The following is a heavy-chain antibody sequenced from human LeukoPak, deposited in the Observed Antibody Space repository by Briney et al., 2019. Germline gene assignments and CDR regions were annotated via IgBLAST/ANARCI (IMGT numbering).Heavy chain of an antibody. V-gene: IGHV1-69*13. D-gene: IGHD3-9*01. Sequence: SVKVSCKASGGTFSSYAISWVRQAPGQGLEWTGGIIPIFGTANYAQKFQGRVTITADESTSTAYMELSSLRSEDTAVYYCARANYDILTATPFDPWGQGTLVTVSS. CDR2: IIPIFGTA. CDR3: ARANYDILTATPFDP. J-gene: IGHJ5*02. CDR1: GGTFSSYA.